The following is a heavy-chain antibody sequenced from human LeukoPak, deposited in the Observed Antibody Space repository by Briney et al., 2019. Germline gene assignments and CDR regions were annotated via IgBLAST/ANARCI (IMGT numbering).Heavy chain of an antibody. CDR2: FDPEDGET. D-gene: IGHD6-13*01. J-gene: IGHJ4*02. V-gene: IGHV1-24*01. CDR1: GYTLTELS. Sequence: ASVKVSCTVFGYTLTELSMHWVRQAPGKGLEWMGGFDPEDGETIYAQKFQGRVTMTEDTSTDTAYMELSSLRSEDTAVYYCAKDRLSIAAAGFFDYWGQGTLVTVSS. CDR3: AKDRLSIAAAGFFDY.